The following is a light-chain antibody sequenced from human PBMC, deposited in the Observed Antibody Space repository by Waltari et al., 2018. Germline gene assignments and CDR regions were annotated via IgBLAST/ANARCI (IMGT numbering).Light chain of an antibody. CDR3: QQYNSYSLLS. CDR2: KAS. V-gene: IGKV1-5*03. CDR1: QSISKW. J-gene: IGKJ4*01. Sequence: DIQMTQSPSTLSASVGDRVIFSCRASQSISKWLAWYQQKPGKAPKLLIYKASTLESGVPSRFSGSGSATEFTLTISSLQAEDVATYYCQQYNSYSLLSFGGGTKVEIK.